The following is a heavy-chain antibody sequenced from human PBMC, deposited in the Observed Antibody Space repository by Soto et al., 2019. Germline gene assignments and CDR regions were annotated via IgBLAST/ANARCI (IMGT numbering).Heavy chain of an antibody. CDR1: GGTFSSYT. V-gene: IGHV1-69*02. Sequence: QVQLVQSGAEVKKPGSSVKVSCKASGGTFSSYTISWVRQAPGQGLEWMGRIITILGIANYAQKFQGRVTITADKSTSTAYMELSSLRSEDTAVYYCAVCGGDCYAPDYWGQGTLVTVSS. J-gene: IGHJ4*02. CDR3: AVCGGDCYAPDY. D-gene: IGHD2-21*01. CDR2: IITILGIA.